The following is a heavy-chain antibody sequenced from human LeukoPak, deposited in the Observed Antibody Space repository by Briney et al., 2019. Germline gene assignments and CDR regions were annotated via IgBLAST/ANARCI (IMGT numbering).Heavy chain of an antibody. CDR3: ASLYKQTPKGFWGDMVRGVNNWFDP. V-gene: IGHV1-8*02. CDR1: GYTFTSYG. D-gene: IGHD3-10*01. CDR2: MNPNSGNT. Sequence: ASVKVSCKASGYTFTSYGINWVREATGQGLEWMGWMNPNSGNTGYAQKFQGRVTMTRNTSISTAYMELSSLRSEDTAVYYCASLYKQTPKGFWGDMVRGVNNWFDPWGQGTLVTVSS. J-gene: IGHJ5*02.